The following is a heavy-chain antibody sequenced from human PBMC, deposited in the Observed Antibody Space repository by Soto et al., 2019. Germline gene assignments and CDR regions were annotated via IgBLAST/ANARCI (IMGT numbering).Heavy chain of an antibody. CDR2: IHSDGSST. V-gene: IGHV3-74*03. Sequence: EVQLVESGGGLVQPGESLRLSCAASGFTFSYYWMHWVRQAPGKGLVWVSRIHSDGSSTTYADSVKDRFTISRDNARNTLYLKMNSLRDEDTAVYYCARGDRGAFDLWGQGTVLTVSS. D-gene: IGHD1-26*01. J-gene: IGHJ3*01. CDR3: ARGDRGAFDL. CDR1: GFTFSYYW.